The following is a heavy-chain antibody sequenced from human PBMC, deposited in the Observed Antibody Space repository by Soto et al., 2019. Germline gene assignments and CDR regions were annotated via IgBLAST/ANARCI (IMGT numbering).Heavy chain of an antibody. D-gene: IGHD6-13*01. CDR3: ARGRHGAAGLHDAFDI. J-gene: IGHJ3*02. Sequence: SETLSLTCAGYCGSFSGYYWSWIRQPPGKGLEWIGEINHSGSTNYNPSLKSRVTISVDTSKNQFSLKLSSVTAADTAVYYCARGRHGAAGLHDAFDIWGQGTMVTVSS. CDR1: CGSFSGYY. CDR2: INHSGST. V-gene: IGHV4-34*01.